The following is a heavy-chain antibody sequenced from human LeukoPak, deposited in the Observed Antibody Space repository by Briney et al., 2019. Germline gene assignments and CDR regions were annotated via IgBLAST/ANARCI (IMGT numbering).Heavy chain of an antibody. CDR2: ISAYNGNT. Sequence: ASVKVSCKASGYTFTSFGISWVRQAPGQGLNGMGWISAYNGNTNYAQKLQGRVTMTTDTSTSTAYMGLRSLRSDDTAVYYCARDPAAGTKDYWGQGTLVTVSS. CDR1: GYTFTSFG. D-gene: IGHD6-13*01. V-gene: IGHV1-18*01. CDR3: ARDPAAGTKDY. J-gene: IGHJ4*02.